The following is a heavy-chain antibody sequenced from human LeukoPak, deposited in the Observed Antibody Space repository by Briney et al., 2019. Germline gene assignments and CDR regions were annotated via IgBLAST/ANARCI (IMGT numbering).Heavy chain of an antibody. CDR1: GGSITGYY. V-gene: IGHV4-4*07. CDR3: AREEFLHEIDSSGYFVY. CDR2: VYSSGVG. Sequence: SETLSLTCTVSGGSITGYYWNWIRQPAGQGLEWIGRVYSSGVGNYNPSLTSRVTMSVDTSKNQFSLKLTSLTAADTAVYYCAREEFLHEIDSSGYFVYWGQGTLVTVSS. D-gene: IGHD3-22*01. J-gene: IGHJ4*02.